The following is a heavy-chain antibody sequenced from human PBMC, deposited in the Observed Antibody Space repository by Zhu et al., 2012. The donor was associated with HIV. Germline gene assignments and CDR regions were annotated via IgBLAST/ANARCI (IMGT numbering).Heavy chain of an antibody. CDR2: INGNGEST. D-gene: IGHD4-17*01. Sequence: EVQLLESGGGLVRPGGSLKLSCAASGFTFSSYAMTWVRQAPGKGLEWVSTINGNGESTYYADSVKGRFTISRDNSKNRLYLQMNSLSDEDTAIFYCAKPSPYGDYRVPFDIWGQGDNGHRLF. J-gene: IGHJ3*02. CDR3: AKPSPYGDYRVPFDI. CDR1: GFTFSSYA. V-gene: IGHV3-23*01.